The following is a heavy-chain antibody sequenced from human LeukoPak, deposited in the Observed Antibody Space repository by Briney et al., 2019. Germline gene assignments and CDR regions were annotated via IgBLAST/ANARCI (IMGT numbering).Heavy chain of an antibody. J-gene: IGHJ4*02. CDR2: ISGSGGST. Sequence: GGSLRLSCAASGFTFSSYAMSWVRQAPGKGLEWVSAISGSGGSTYYADSVKGRFTISRDNSKNTLYLQMNSLRAEDTAVYYCAKDHGNYYDSSGYYRDWGQGTLVTVSS. D-gene: IGHD3-22*01. CDR3: AKDHGNYYDSSGYYRD. CDR1: GFTFSSYA. V-gene: IGHV3-23*01.